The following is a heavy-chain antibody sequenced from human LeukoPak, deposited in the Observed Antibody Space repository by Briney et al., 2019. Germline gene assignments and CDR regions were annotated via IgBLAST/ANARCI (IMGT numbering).Heavy chain of an antibody. CDR3: ARSPTLLGRVDNWFDP. V-gene: IGHV3-53*01. J-gene: IGHJ5*02. CDR2: IYSGGNT. Sequence: PGGSLRLSCAASGFTVSSNYMSWVRQAPGQGLEWVSVIYSGGNTYYADSVKGRFTISRDNSKNTLYLQMNSLRAEDTAVYYCARSPTLLGRVDNWFDPWGQGTLVTVSS. D-gene: IGHD3-10*01. CDR1: GFTVSSNY.